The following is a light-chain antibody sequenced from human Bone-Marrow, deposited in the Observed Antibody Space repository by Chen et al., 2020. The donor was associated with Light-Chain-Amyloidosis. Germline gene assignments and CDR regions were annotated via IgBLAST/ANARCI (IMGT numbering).Light chain of an antibody. Sequence: DIVVTQSPDSLVVSLGERATINCKSSQSVLYNSDTKNYLAWYQQKPGQPPKLLIYWASFRESGVPDRFSGSGSGTDFTLTISSLLAEDVSVYYCQQYYGTPVTFGPGTKVNV. V-gene: IGKV4-1*01. CDR3: QQYYGTPVT. CDR2: WAS. J-gene: IGKJ3*01. CDR1: QSVLYNSDTKNY.